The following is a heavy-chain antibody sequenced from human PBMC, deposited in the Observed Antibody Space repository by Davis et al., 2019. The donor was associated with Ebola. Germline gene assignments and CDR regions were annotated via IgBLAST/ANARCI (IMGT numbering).Heavy chain of an antibody. CDR3: ATTPRYSSHGAYFDY. Sequence: SETLSLTCAVYVGSFSDYYWSWIRQPPGKRLEWIGYIYYSGSTNYNPSLKSRVTISVDTSKNQFSLRLRSVTAADTAMYYCATTPRYSSHGAYFDYWGQGTLVTVSS. V-gene: IGHV4-59*01. CDR1: VGSFSDYY. CDR2: IYYSGST. D-gene: IGHD4-11*01. J-gene: IGHJ4*02.